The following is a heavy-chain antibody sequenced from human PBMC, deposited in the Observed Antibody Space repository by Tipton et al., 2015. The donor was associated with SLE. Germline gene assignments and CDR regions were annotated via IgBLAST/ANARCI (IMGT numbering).Heavy chain of an antibody. D-gene: IGHD3-10*01. CDR1: GGSFSGYY. CDR3: ARGTMVNLGYFDL. Sequence: TLSLTCAVYGGSFSGYYWSWIRQPPGKGLEWIGEINHSGSTNYNPSLESRVTISMDTSKNQFSPKMNSVTAADTAVYYCARGTMVNLGYFDLWGRGTLVTVSS. CDR2: INHSGST. J-gene: IGHJ2*01. V-gene: IGHV4-34*01.